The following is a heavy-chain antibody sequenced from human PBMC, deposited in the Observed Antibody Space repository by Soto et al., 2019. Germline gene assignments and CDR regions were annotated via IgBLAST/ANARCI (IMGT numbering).Heavy chain of an antibody. CDR2: IYPGDSDT. D-gene: IGHD2-15*01. J-gene: IGHJ5*02. Sequence: GESLKISCKGSGYSFTNYWIGWVRQMPGKGLEWMGIIYPGDSDTRYSPSFQAQVTISADKSINTAYLQWSSLKASDTAIYYCARRPKGLLDYFDPWGQGTLVTSPQ. CDR3: ARRPKGLLDYFDP. CDR1: GYSFTNYW. V-gene: IGHV5-51*01.